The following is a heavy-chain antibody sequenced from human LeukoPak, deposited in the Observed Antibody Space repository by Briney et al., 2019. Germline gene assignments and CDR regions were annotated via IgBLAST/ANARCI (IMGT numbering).Heavy chain of an antibody. CDR1: GYTLTELS. V-gene: IGHV1-24*01. Sequence: GASVKVSCKVSGYTLTELSMHWVRQAPGKGLEWMGGFDPEDGETIYAQKFQGRVTMTKDTSTDTAYMELSSLRSEDTAVYYCATAREYSSSTVFDYWGQGTLVTVSS. CDR2: FDPEDGET. D-gene: IGHD6-13*01. J-gene: IGHJ4*02. CDR3: ATAREYSSSTVFDY.